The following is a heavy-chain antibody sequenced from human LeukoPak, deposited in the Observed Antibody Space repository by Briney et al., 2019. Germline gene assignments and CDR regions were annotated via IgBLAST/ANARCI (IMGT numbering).Heavy chain of an antibody. D-gene: IGHD5-24*01. CDR3: ARDSMATFY. CDR2: IYYSGST. Sequence: SETLSLTCTVSGGSISSYYWSWIRQPPGKGLEWIGYIYYSGSTNYNPSLKSRVTISVDTSKNQFSLKLSSVTAADTAVYYCARDSMATFYRGQGTLVTVSS. J-gene: IGHJ4*02. V-gene: IGHV4-59*01. CDR1: GGSISSYY.